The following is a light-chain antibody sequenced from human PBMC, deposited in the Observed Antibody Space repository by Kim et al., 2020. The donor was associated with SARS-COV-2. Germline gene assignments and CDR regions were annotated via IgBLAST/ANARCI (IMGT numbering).Light chain of an antibody. Sequence: GKPVTTSCTRSGGNIAVNYVQWYQQRPGSSPITVIYEDNQRPSRVPDRFSGSIDSSSNSASLTISGLKTEDEADYYCQSYDGSRGVFGGGTQLTVL. V-gene: IGLV6-57*01. J-gene: IGLJ3*02. CDR3: QSYDGSRGV. CDR2: EDN. CDR1: GGNIAVNY.